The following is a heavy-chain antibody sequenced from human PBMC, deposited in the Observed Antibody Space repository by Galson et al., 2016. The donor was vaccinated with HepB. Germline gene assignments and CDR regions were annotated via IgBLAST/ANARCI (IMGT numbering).Heavy chain of an antibody. CDR1: GYTFIRYG. J-gene: IGHJ5*02. V-gene: IGHV1-18*01. CDR2: ISPYNGNT. Sequence: SVKVSCKASGYTFIRYGLIWVRQAPGQDLEWMGWISPYNGNTDYAQNFQGRVTMTTDTATSTAYMELRSLRSDDTAFYYCAREALPVKIFAAGGGPDGWFDPWGQGTLVTVSS. D-gene: IGHD3-3*01. CDR3: AREALPVKIFAAGGGPDGWFDP.